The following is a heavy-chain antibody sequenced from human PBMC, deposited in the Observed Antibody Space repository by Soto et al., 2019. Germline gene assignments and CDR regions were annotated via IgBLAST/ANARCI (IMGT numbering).Heavy chain of an antibody. J-gene: IGHJ5*02. CDR2: ITGSGGST. D-gene: IGHD3-22*01. Sequence: EVQLLESGGGLVQPGGSLRLSCAASGFTFSSYAMSWVRQAPGKGLEWVSAITGSGGSTFYADSVKGRFTISRANSENTLYLPINRLRAEDTAVYYCAKDYASSGYYYGWFDPWGQGTLVTVSS. CDR3: AKDYASSGYYYGWFDP. V-gene: IGHV3-23*01. CDR1: GFTFSSYA.